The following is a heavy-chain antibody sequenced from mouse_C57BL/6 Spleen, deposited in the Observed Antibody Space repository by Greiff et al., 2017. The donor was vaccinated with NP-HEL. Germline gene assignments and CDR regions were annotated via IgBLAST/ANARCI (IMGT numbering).Heavy chain of an antibody. CDR1: GYTFTSYW. J-gene: IGHJ2*01. Sequence: QVQLQQPGAELVKPGASVKMSCKASGYTFTSYWITWVKQRPGQGLEWIGDIYPGSGSTNYNEKFKSKATLTVDTSSSTAYMQLSSLTSEDSAVYDCARSRDGYSQYYFDYWGQGTTLTVSS. CDR2: IYPGSGST. CDR3: ARSRDGYSQYYFDY. V-gene: IGHV1-55*01. D-gene: IGHD2-3*01.